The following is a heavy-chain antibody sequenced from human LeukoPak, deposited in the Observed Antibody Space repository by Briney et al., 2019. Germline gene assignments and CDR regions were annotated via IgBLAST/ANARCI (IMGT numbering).Heavy chain of an antibody. Sequence: SETLSLTCTVSGGSISSYYWSWIRQPPGKGLEWIGYIYYSGSTNYNPSLKSRVTISVDTSKNQFSLKLSSVTAADTAVYYCARGSAAGLQYCFDYWGQGTLVTVSS. V-gene: IGHV4-59*01. J-gene: IGHJ4*02. D-gene: IGHD6-13*01. CDR2: IYYSGST. CDR1: GGSISSYY. CDR3: ARGSAAGLQYCFDY.